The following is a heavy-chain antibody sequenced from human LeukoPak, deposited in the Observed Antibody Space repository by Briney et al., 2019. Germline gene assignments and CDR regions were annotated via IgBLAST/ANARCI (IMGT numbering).Heavy chain of an antibody. CDR1: GGSISSGSYY. D-gene: IGHD2-2*01. V-gene: IGHV4-61*02. CDR2: IYTSGST. CDR3: ASEVVPAAVIDY. Sequence: SETLSLTCTVSGGSISSGSYYWSWIRQPAGKGLEWIGRIYTSGSTNYNPSLKSRVTISVDTSKNQFSLKLSSVTAADTAVYYCASEVVPAAVIDYWGQGTLVTVSS. J-gene: IGHJ4*02.